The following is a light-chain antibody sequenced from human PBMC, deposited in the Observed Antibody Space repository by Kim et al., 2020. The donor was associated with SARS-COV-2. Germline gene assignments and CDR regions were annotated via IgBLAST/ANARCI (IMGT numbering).Light chain of an antibody. CDR3: SSYTSSSTYG. J-gene: IGLJ1*01. V-gene: IGLV2-14*03. Sequence: QSALTQPASVSGSPGQSITISCTGTSSDVGGYDYVSWYQQHPGKAPKLMISDVSKRPSGVSDRFSGSKSDNTASLTISGLQAEDEADYYCSSYTSSSTYGFGTGTKVTVL. CDR2: DVS. CDR1: SSDVGGYDY.